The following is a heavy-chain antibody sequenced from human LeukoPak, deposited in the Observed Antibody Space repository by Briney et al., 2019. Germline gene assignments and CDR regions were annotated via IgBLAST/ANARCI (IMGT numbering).Heavy chain of an antibody. V-gene: IGHV4-61*05. CDR1: GGSISSSSYY. Sequence: SETLSLTCTVSGGSISSSSYYWGWIRQPPGKGLEWIGYIYYSGSTYYNPSLKSRVTISVDTSKNQFSLKLSSVTAADTAVYYCARSHYDSSGYYYQNNPFDYWGQGTLVTVSS. J-gene: IGHJ4*02. CDR2: IYYSGST. D-gene: IGHD3-22*01. CDR3: ARSHYDSSGYYYQNNPFDY.